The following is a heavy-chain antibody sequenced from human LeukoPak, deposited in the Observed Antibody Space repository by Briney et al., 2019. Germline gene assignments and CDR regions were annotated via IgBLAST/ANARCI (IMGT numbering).Heavy chain of an antibody. V-gene: IGHV4-61*02. J-gene: IGHJ5*02. CDR3: ARDPGSKYYYDSSGYP. CDR2: IYTSGST. CDR1: GGSISSGSYY. D-gene: IGHD3-22*01. Sequence: TSQTLSLTCTVSGGSISSGSYYWSWIRQPAGKGLEWIGRIYTSGSTNYNPSLKSRVTISVDTSKNQFSLKLSSVTAADTAVYYCARDPGSKYYYDSSGYPWGRGPLVTVSS.